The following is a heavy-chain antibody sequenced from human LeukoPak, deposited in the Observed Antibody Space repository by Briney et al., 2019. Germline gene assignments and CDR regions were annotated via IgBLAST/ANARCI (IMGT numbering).Heavy chain of an antibody. J-gene: IGHJ1*01. CDR3: ARDGRYCSSTSCTNEYFQH. Sequence: GGSLRLSCAASGFTFSSYWMHWVRQAPGKGLVWVSRINSDGSSTSYADSVKGRFTISRDNAKNTLYLQMNSLRAEDTAVYYCARDGRYCSSTSCTNEYFQHLGQGTLVTVSS. CDR1: GFTFSSYW. D-gene: IGHD2-2*01. CDR2: INSDGSST. V-gene: IGHV3-74*01.